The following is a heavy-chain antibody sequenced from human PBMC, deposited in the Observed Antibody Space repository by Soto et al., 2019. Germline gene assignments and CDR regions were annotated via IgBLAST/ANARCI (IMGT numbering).Heavy chain of an antibody. D-gene: IGHD5-12*01. CDR3: ARANVDIVATIKYNWFDP. V-gene: IGHV1-69*13. CDR2: IIPIFGTA. Sequence: ASVKVSCKASGGTFSSYAISWVRQAPGQGLEWMGGIIPIFGTANYAQKFQGRVTITADESTSTAYMELSSLRSEDTAVYYCARANVDIVATIKYNWFDPWGQGTLVTVSS. J-gene: IGHJ5*02. CDR1: GGTFSSYA.